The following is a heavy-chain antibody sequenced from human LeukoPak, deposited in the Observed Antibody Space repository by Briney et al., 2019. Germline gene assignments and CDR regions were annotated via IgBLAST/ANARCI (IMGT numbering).Heavy chain of an antibody. CDR3: ARDHRSGSGSGTQANDY. J-gene: IGHJ4*02. D-gene: IGHD3-10*01. Sequence: GGSLRLSCAASGFTFSSYSMNWVRQAPGKGLEWVSSINILSNYIYYADSVKGRFTISRDNAKNSLYLQMNSLRAEDTAVYYCARDHRSGSGSGTQANDYWGQGTLVTVSS. CDR1: GFTFSSYS. CDR2: INILSNYI. V-gene: IGHV3-21*01.